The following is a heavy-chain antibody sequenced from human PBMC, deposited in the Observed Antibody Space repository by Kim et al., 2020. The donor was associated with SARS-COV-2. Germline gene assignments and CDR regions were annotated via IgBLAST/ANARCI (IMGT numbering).Heavy chain of an antibody. V-gene: IGHV3-21*01. D-gene: IGHD3-10*01. CDR3: ARANYGSGSYYNDDDY. Sequence: SVKGRFTISRDNAKNSLYLQMNSLRAEDTAVYYCARANYGSGSYYNDDDYWGQGTLVTVSS. J-gene: IGHJ4*02.